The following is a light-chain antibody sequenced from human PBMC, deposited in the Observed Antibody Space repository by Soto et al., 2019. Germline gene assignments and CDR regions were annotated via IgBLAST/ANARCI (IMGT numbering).Light chain of an antibody. Sequence: EIVMTQSPATLSVSPGERATLSCRASQSVSSNLAWYQQKPGQAPRLLIYGASTRATGIPARFSGSGSGTEFTRTISSLQSEDFAVYYCQQYNNWPQTFGQGTKVDSK. J-gene: IGKJ1*01. CDR3: QQYNNWPQT. CDR2: GAS. CDR1: QSVSSN. V-gene: IGKV3-15*01.